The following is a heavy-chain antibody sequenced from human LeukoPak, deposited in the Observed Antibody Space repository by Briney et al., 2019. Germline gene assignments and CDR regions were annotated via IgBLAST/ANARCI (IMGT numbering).Heavy chain of an antibody. V-gene: IGHV3-23*01. J-gene: IGHJ4*02. CDR3: ARDDTAVAGTELDY. D-gene: IGHD6-19*01. Sequence: PGGSLRLSCAASGFTFSSYAMSWVRQAPGKGLEWVSAISGSGGSTYYADSVKGRFTISRDNPKNTLYLQMNSLRAEDTAVYYCARDDTAVAGTELDYWGQGTLVTVSS. CDR2: ISGSGGST. CDR1: GFTFSSYA.